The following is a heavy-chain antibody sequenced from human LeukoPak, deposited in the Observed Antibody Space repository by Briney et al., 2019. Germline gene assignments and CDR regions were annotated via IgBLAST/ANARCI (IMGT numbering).Heavy chain of an antibody. CDR2: IKSKTDGGTT. D-gene: IGHD3-22*01. CDR1: GFTFSSYA. J-gene: IGHJ4*02. V-gene: IGHV3-15*01. Sequence: GGSLRLSCAASGFTFSSYAMSWVRQAPGKGLEWVGRIKSKTDGGTTDYAAPVKGRFTISRDDSKNTLYLQMNSLKTEDTAVYYCTTGGYYDSSVDYWGQGTLVTVSS. CDR3: TTGGYYDSSVDY.